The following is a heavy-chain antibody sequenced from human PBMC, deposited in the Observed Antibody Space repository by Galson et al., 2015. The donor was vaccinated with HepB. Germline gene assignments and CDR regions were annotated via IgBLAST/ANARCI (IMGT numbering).Heavy chain of an antibody. CDR2: IKSRSDGGTI. V-gene: IGHV3-15*01. J-gene: IGHJ4*02. Sequence: SLRLSCAASGFTFSKAWMSWVRQAPGKGLEWIGRIKSRSDGGTIDYAAPMKGRFIISRDDSKNTLYLYMNSLKIEDTAVYYCTQGTVTLIPTDYWGQGTPVTVSS. D-gene: IGHD3-22*01. CDR3: TQGTVTLIPTDY. CDR1: GFTFSKAW.